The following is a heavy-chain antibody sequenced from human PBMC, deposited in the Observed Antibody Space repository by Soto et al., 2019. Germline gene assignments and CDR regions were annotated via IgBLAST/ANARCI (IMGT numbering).Heavy chain of an antibody. CDR3: ASYSRSSLDY. V-gene: IGHV4-34*01. CDR2: INHSGST. CDR1: GGSFSSYY. Sequence: QVQLQQWGAGLLKPSETLSLTCAVYGGSFSSYYWSWIRQPPGKGLEWIGEINHSGSTNYNPSLKSRVTISVDTSKNQFSLKLSSVTAADTAVYYCASYSRSSLDYWGQGTLVTVSS. D-gene: IGHD6-13*01. J-gene: IGHJ4*02.